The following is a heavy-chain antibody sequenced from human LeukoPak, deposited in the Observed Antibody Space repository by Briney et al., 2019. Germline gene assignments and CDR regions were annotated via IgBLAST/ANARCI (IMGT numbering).Heavy chain of an antibody. CDR3: ARAHLLRSWVGGYDYQFFDY. V-gene: IGHV1-69*13. D-gene: IGHD5-12*01. CDR1: GGTFSSYT. Sequence: SVKVSCKAPGGTFSSYTISWVRQAPGQGLEWMGGIIPIFGTANYAQKFQGRVTITADESTSTAYMELSSLRSEDTAVYYCARAHLLRSWVGGYDYQFFDYWGQGTLVTVSS. CDR2: IIPIFGTA. J-gene: IGHJ4*02.